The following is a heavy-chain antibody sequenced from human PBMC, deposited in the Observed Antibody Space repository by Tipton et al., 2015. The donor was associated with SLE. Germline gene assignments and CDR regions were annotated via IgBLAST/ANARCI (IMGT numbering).Heavy chain of an antibody. CDR3: ARFLGGYSYAYYY. V-gene: IGHV4-34*01. D-gene: IGHD5-18*01. J-gene: IGHJ4*02. CDR1: GGSFSGYY. Sequence: TLSLTCAVYGGSFSGYYWSWIRQPPGKGLEWIGEINHSGSTNYNPSLKSRVTISVDTSKNQFSLKLSSVTAADTAVYYCARFLGGYSYAYYYWGQGTLATVSS. CDR2: INHSGST.